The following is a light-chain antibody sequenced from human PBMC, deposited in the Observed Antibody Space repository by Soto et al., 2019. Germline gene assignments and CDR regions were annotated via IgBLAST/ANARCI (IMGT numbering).Light chain of an antibody. Sequence: QSVLIQPASVSGTPGQSISISCIGTTSDFGNYNLVSWYQQYPGKAPKLIMYEGSRRPSGVSDRFSGSKSGGTASLTISGLQAEDEANYYCCSYAGNSAVVFGGGTKLTVL. CDR3: CSYAGNSAVV. CDR1: TSDFGNYNL. CDR2: EGS. J-gene: IGLJ3*02. V-gene: IGLV2-23*01.